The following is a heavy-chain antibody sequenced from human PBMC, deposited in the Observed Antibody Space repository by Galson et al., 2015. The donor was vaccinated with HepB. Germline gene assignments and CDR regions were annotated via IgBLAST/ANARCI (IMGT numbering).Heavy chain of an antibody. J-gene: IGHJ4*02. V-gene: IGHV4-34*10. Sequence: QVQLQESGPGLVKPSETLSLTCVVNGGPFSGYYWSWVRQSPGRGLEWIGEINYSGNTTYNPSLKTRLTISVDTPKKNQVLLKLTSVTAADAAVYYCARGGFCTGTVCYNRYWGQGTLVTVSS. CDR2: INYSGNT. CDR3: ARGGFCTGTVCYNRY. CDR1: GGPFSGYY. D-gene: IGHD2-8*02.